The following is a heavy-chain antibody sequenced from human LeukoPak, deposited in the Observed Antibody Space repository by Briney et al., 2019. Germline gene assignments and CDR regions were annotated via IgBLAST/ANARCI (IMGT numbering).Heavy chain of an antibody. CDR2: INHSGST. V-gene: IGHV4-39*07. CDR3: ARGSSWYRGEYFQH. D-gene: IGHD6-13*01. Sequence: SETLSLTCTVSGGSIRSTNYYWGWIRQPPGKGLEWIGEINHSGSTNYNPSLKSRVTISVDTSKNQFSLKLSSVTAADTAVYYCARGSSWYRGEYFQHWGQGTLVTVSS. CDR1: GGSIRSTNYY. J-gene: IGHJ1*01.